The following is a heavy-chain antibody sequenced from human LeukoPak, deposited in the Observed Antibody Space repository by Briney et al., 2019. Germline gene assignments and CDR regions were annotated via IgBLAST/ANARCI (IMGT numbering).Heavy chain of an antibody. CDR2: IGSSGTYV. Sequence: GSLRLSCAASGFTFSSYSMNWVRQAPGPGLEWVSSIGSSGTYVYYADSVKGRFTISRDNAKNSLSLQMNSLRADDAAVYYCARASSKQLAGYLPDGFDIWGQGTMVTVSS. D-gene: IGHD3-9*01. CDR1: GFTFSSYS. V-gene: IGHV3-21*01. J-gene: IGHJ3*02. CDR3: ARASSKQLAGYLPDGFDI.